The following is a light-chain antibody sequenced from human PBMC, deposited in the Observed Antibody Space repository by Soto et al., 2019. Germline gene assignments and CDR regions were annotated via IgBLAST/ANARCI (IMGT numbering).Light chain of an antibody. Sequence: QSALTQPASVSGSPGQSITISCTGTSSDVGGYNYVSWYQQHPGKAPKLMIYEVSNRPSGVSNCFSGSKSGNTASLTISGLQAEDEADYYCSSYTSSLYVFGTGTKVTVL. CDR1: SSDVGGYNY. CDR3: SSYTSSLYV. V-gene: IGLV2-14*01. J-gene: IGLJ1*01. CDR2: EVS.